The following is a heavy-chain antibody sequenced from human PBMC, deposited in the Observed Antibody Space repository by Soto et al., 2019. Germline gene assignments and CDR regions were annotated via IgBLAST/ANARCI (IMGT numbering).Heavy chain of an antibody. V-gene: IGHV4-30-4*01. CDR3: ATMGTPATGLYYFDY. CDR1: GGSIRSGNYY. J-gene: IGHJ4*02. Sequence: QVQLQESGPGLVKPSQTLSLTCTVSGGSIRSGNYYWSWIRQPPGKCLEWIGFISYSGSTYYSASLQSRVTVSVDTSKNQSSLTLSFVTAADTAVYYCATMGTPATGLYYFDYWGQGTLVTVSS. D-gene: IGHD1-7*01. CDR2: ISYSGST.